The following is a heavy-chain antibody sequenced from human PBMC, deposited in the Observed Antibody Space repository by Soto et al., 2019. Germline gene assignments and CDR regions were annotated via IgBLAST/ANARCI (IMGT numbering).Heavy chain of an antibody. J-gene: IGHJ4*02. CDR1: GYTFTSYD. V-gene: IGHV1-8*01. D-gene: IGHD2-15*01. CDR3: ERATGCSGGRCYQSSSHTIDY. CDR2: MNPNSGNT. Sequence: ASVKVSCKASGYTFTSYDMNCVRQATGQGXEXMGWMNPNSGNTGYEQKFQGRVTMKRKTYIRTAYMELRSLRSEETAVYYCERATGCSGGRCYQSSSHTIDYWGQGTLVT.